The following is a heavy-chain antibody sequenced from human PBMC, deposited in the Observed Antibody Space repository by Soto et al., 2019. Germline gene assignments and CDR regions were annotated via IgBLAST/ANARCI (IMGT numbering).Heavy chain of an antibody. CDR1: GYIFRSHG. V-gene: IGHV1-18*01. D-gene: IGHD6-6*01. Sequence: QVQLVQSGAEVKKPGASVKVSCKASGYIFRSHGVSWMRQAPGQGLEWMGWISPYNGNTNYAQNLQGRVTMTTDTATSTAYMEMRSLRSDDTAVYYCARFEYRSTDPLGYAFDIWGQGTMVPVSS. CDR3: ARFEYRSTDPLGYAFDI. J-gene: IGHJ3*02. CDR2: ISPYNGNT.